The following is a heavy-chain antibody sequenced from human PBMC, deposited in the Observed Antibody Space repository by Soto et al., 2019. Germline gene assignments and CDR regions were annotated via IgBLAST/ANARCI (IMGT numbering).Heavy chain of an antibody. CDR1: GLTFSSYA. J-gene: IGHJ4*02. V-gene: IGHV3-30-3*01. Sequence: GGSLRLSCAASGLTFSSYAMHWVRQAAGKGLEWVAVISYDGSNKYYADSVKGRFTISRDNSKNTLYLQMNSLRAEDTAVYYCDRESRGTHRGKTGLDYWVQGTRVTAPQ. CDR3: DRESRGTHRGKTGLDY. D-gene: IGHD1-1*01. CDR2: ISYDGSNK.